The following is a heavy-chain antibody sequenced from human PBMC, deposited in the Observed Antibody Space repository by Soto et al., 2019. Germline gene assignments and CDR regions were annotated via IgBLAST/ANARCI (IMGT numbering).Heavy chain of an antibody. J-gene: IGHJ6*03. Sequence: SETRSLTCAVDSESLSRYSWNWIRQPPGKGLEWIGEINHSGSTNYNPSLKSRVTISVDTSKNQFSLKLSSVTAADTAVYYCARVIMVRGVIITPHYYYSLDVWGKGTTVPVSS. D-gene: IGHD3-10*01. CDR2: INHSGST. CDR1: SESLSRYS. CDR3: ARVIMVRGVIITPHYYYSLDV. V-gene: IGHV4-34*01.